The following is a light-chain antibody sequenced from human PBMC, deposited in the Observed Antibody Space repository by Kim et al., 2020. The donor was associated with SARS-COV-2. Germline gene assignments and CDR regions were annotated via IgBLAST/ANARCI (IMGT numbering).Light chain of an antibody. J-gene: IGKJ1*01. V-gene: IGKV3-11*01. Sequence: EIVLTQSPATLSLSPGERATLSCRASQSVSSYLAWYQQKPGQAPRLLIYDASNRATGIPARFSGSGSGTDFTLTISSLEPEDFALYYCQQYNDWPWTFGPGTKVDIK. CDR1: QSVSSY. CDR2: DAS. CDR3: QQYNDWPWT.